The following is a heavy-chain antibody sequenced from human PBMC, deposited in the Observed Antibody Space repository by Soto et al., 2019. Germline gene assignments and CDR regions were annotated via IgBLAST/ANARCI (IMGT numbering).Heavy chain of an antibody. J-gene: IGHJ6*02. CDR3: VKESGRSSPGGNYYGLDV. Sequence: SQTLSLTCAISGDSVSSNSAAWNWIRQSASRGLEWLGRTYYRSKWYNDYAVSVKSRITINPDTSKNQFSLQLQSVTPEDTAVYYCVKESGRSSPGGNYYGLDVWGQGSTVTVSS. CDR1: GDSVSSNSAA. CDR2: TYYRSKWYN. V-gene: IGHV6-1*01. D-gene: IGHD1-26*01.